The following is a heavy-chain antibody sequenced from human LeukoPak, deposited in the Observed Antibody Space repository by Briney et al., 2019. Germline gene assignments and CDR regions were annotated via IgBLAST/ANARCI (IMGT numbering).Heavy chain of an antibody. CDR2: ISVRSNYI. J-gene: IGHJ4*02. V-gene: IGHV3-21*01. CDR3: VRLRRNSDTSGFYYYYDF. CDR1: GYTFSSYS. D-gene: IGHD3-22*01. Sequence: GGSLRLSCAASGYTFSSYSINWVRQAPGKGLEWVSSISVRSNYIYYADSVRGRLRISSDDARDSLYLQMNSLSAEDKDVYYCVRLRRNSDTSGFYYYYDFWGKGTLVTASS.